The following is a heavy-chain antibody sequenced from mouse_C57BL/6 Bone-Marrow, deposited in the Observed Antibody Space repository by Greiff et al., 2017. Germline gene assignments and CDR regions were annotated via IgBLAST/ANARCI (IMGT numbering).Heavy chain of an antibody. CDR2: IHPNSGST. CDR1: GYTFTSYW. Sequence: QVQLQQPGAKLVKPGASVKLSCKASGYTFTSYWMHWVKQRPGQGLEWIGMIHPNSGSTNYNEKFKSKATLTVDKSSSTAYMQLSSLTSEDSAVYYCARESGWLLRLDYWGQGTTLTVSS. V-gene: IGHV1-64*01. D-gene: IGHD2-3*01. CDR3: ARESGWLLRLDY. J-gene: IGHJ2*01.